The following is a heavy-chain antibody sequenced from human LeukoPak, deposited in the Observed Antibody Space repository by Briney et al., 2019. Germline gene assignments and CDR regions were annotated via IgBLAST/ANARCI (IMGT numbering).Heavy chain of an antibody. V-gene: IGHV4-39*07. J-gene: IGHJ4*02. CDR1: GGSISSSSYY. CDR3: ARVCVYSSSHFDY. Sequence: SETLSLTCTVSGGSISSSSYYWGWIRQPPGKGLEWIGSIYYSGSTYYNPSLKSRVTISVDTSKNQFSLKLSSVTAADTAVYYCARVCVYSSSHFDYWGQGTLVTVSS. CDR2: IYYSGST. D-gene: IGHD6-6*01.